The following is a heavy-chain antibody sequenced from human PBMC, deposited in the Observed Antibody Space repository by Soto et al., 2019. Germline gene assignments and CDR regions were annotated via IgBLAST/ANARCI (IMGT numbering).Heavy chain of an antibody. CDR2: MNPNSGNS. CDR3: ARDYSSGGSKD. J-gene: IGHJ4*02. Sequence: QVQLVQSGAEVKKPGASVKVSCKASGYTFTSYDINWARQATGQGLEWMGWMNPNSGNSGKAQKFQGRVTMTRNTALSTAYMELSSLRAEDTAVYYCARDYSSGGSKDWGQGTLVTVSS. V-gene: IGHV1-8*01. D-gene: IGHD6-19*01. CDR1: GYTFTSYD.